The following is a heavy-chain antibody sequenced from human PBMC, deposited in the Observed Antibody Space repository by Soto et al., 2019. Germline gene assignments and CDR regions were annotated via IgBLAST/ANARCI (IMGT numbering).Heavy chain of an antibody. CDR3: ARDDGLRTVDY. J-gene: IGHJ4*02. CDR2: IKEDGREE. V-gene: IGHV3-7*01. CDR1: GFRFSSYW. Sequence: HPGGSLRLSCVASGFRFSSYWMAWVRQVPEKGQEKVAKIKEDGREEYYVDSAKGRFNISRDNANNLLYLQMNSLRVEDTALFYCARDDGLRTVDYWGEGTLVTVSS.